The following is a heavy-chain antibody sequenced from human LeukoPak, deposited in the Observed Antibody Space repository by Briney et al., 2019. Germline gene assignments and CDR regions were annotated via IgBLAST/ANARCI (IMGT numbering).Heavy chain of an antibody. CDR1: GYTFTSYD. Sequence: ASVKVSRKASGYTFTSYDINWVRQATGQGLEWMGWMNPNSGNTGYAQKFQGRVTMTRNTSISTAYMELSSLRSEDTAVYYCARRPRTYYYGSGTPKNWFDPWGQGTLVTVSS. V-gene: IGHV1-8*01. J-gene: IGHJ5*02. D-gene: IGHD3-10*01. CDR3: ARRPRTYYYGSGTPKNWFDP. CDR2: MNPNSGNT.